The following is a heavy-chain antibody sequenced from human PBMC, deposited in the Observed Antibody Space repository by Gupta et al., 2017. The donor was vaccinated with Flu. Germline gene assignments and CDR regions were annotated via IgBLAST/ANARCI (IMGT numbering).Heavy chain of an antibody. CDR2: ITSSGRTA. V-gene: IGHV3-11*01. CDR3: ARDRRDIDRGYYYNHRDV. J-gene: IGHJ6*03. Sequence: GGDLVKPGGSLRLSCAASGFIFTDYFMSWIRQAPGKGLEWVAYITSSGRTAYYADSVKGRFTVSRDNTKKSVYLQMGSLRADDTATYYCARDRRDIDRGYYYNHRDVWGKGATV. CDR1: GFIFTDYF. D-gene: IGHD3-22*01.